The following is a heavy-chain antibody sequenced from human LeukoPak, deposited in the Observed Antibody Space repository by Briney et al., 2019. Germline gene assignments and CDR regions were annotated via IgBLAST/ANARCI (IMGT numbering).Heavy chain of an antibody. CDR1: GFTFSNYW. J-gene: IGHJ4*02. V-gene: IGHV3-7*01. CDR2: IKQDGSEK. Sequence: GGSLRLSCAASGFTFSNYWTSWVRQAPGKGLEWVANIKQDGSEKYYVDSVKGRVTISRDNAYNSLYLQMNSLRAEHTAVYYCARDSVVGGSKREYYFDYWGQGTLVTVSS. CDR3: ARDSVVGGSKREYYFDY. D-gene: IGHD1-26*01.